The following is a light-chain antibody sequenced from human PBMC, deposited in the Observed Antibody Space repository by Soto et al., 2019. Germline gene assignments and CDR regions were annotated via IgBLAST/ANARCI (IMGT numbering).Light chain of an antibody. V-gene: IGLV2-14*01. Sequence: QSVLTQPASVSGSPGQSITISCTGTSSDVGGYNYVSWYQQHPGKAPKLMIYEVSNRPSRVSNRFSGSKSGNTTSLTISGLQAEDEADYYCSSYTRSSTSYVFGTGTKFTGL. J-gene: IGLJ1*01. CDR1: SSDVGGYNY. CDR3: SSYTRSSTSYV. CDR2: EVS.